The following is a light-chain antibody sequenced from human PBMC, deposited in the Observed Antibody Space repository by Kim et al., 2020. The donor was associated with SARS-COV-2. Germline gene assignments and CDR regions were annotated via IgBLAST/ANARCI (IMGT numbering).Light chain of an antibody. V-gene: IGKV3-15*01. J-gene: IGKJ1*01. CDR2: GAS. CDR1: QSVNSS. Sequence: PGERATLSCRASQSVNSSLAWYQQKPGQAPRLLIYGASTRATGIPARFSGGGSGTEFTLIISSLQSEDFAVYYCQQYNNWPPWTFGQGTKVDIK. CDR3: QQYNNWPPWT.